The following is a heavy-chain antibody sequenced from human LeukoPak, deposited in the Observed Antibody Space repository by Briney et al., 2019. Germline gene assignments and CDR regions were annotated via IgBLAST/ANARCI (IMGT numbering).Heavy chain of an antibody. Sequence: ASVKVSCKASGYTFTSFGFSWVRQAPGQGPEWMGWISTYNDNTNYAQNFEDRVTMITDTSTNTAYMELESLRSDDTAVYFCARVKEGGIMYYFDYWGQGTPVTVSS. D-gene: IGHD3-16*01. CDR3: ARVKEGGIMYYFDY. CDR1: GYTFTSFG. V-gene: IGHV1-18*01. CDR2: ISTYNDNT. J-gene: IGHJ4*02.